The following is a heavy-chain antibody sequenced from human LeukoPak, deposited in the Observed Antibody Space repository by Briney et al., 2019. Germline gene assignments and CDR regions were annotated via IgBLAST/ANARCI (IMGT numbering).Heavy chain of an antibody. CDR3: ARTTPKYGSGSYSFY. V-gene: IGHV3-66*03. D-gene: IGHD3-10*01. CDR1: GFTVSSNY. J-gene: IGHJ4*02. CDR2: IYSCGST. Sequence: PGGSLRLSCAASGFTVSSNYMSWVRQAPGKGLEWVSVIYSCGSTYYSDSVKGRFTISRDNSKNTLYLQINSLRAEDTAVYYCARTTPKYGSGSYSFYWGQGTLVTVSS.